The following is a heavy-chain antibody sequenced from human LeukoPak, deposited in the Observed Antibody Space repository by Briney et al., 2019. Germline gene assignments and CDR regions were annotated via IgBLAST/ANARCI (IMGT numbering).Heavy chain of an antibody. Sequence: ASLKVSCKASGYTFTNYGINWVRQAPGQGLEWMGWISGYNGNTNNAQKLQGRITMTTDTSTSTAYMELSSLRSEDTAVYYCARADSSSWYPNPYYYYGMDVWGQGTTVTVSS. D-gene: IGHD6-13*01. CDR3: ARADSSSWYPNPYYYYGMDV. V-gene: IGHV1-18*01. CDR2: ISGYNGNT. J-gene: IGHJ6*02. CDR1: GYTFTNYG.